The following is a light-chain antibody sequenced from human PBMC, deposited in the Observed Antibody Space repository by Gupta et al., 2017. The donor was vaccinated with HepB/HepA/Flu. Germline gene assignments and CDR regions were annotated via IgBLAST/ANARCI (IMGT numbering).Light chain of an antibody. CDR2: DVT. V-gene: IGLV2-14*03. J-gene: IGLJ3*02. Sequence: QSALPQPASVSGSPGQSITISCTGTSSDFGGYNYVSWYQQHPGKAPKLLIYDVTNRPSGVSDRFSGSKSGNTASLTSTGLQAEDEANYYCSSLTYTTTLVMFGGGTKLTVL. CDR3: SSLTYTTTLVM. CDR1: SSDFGGYNY.